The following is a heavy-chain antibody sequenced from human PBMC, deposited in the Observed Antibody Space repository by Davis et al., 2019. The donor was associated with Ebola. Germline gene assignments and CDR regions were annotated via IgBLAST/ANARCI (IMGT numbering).Heavy chain of an antibody. J-gene: IGHJ5*02. V-gene: IGHV1-3*01. CDR1: VYIHLNYV. Sequence: SVPVSRLASVYIHLNYVRHWVRQPPGQRLEWMGWINAGDGKIIYSENFQGRLTITRDTSATTAYMELSSLRSEDTAAYYCARGRTVTGTRGLSWFDPWGQGALVTVSS. D-gene: IGHD6-19*01. CDR3: ARGRTVTGTRGLSWFDP. CDR2: INAGDGKI.